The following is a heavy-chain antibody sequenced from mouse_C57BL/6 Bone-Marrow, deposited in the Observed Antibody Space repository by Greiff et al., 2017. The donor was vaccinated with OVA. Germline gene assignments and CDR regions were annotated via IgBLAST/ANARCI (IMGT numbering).Heavy chain of an antibody. Sequence: VQLEESGGDLVKPGGSLKLSCAASGFTFSSYGMPWVRQTPDQRLEWVANISSGGSYTYYPDSVKGRFTISRDNAKNTLYLHMSSLKAEDTAMYYLARHGYDIDYWGQGTTVTVSS. CDR2: ISSGGSYT. CDR3: ARHGYDIDY. J-gene: IGHJ2*01. D-gene: IGHD2-3*01. CDR1: GFTFSSYG. V-gene: IGHV5-6*01.